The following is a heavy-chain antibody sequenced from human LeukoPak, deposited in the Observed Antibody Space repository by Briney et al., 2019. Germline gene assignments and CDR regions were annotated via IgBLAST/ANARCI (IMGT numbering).Heavy chain of an antibody. D-gene: IGHD5-18*01. CDR3: ERQSGSAMVYYYYYNMDV. Sequence: PSETLSLTCTVSGGSISSSTYYWGWIRQPPGKGLECIGGIYYSGTTYYNPSLKSRVTISVDTSKNQFSLKLSSVTAADTAVYFCERQSGSAMVYYYYYNMDVWGKGTTVTVSS. CDR2: IYYSGTT. V-gene: IGHV4-39*01. J-gene: IGHJ6*03. CDR1: GGSISSSTYY.